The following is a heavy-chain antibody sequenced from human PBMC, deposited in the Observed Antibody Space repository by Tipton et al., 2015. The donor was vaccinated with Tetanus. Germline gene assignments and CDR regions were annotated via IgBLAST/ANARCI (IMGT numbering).Heavy chain of an antibody. V-gene: IGHV4-59*02. D-gene: IGHD2-8*01. CDR1: GDSGSRHY. J-gene: IGHJ5*02. CDR2: IFYSGNS. CDR3: ARGLIDDFLDSRIFFAA. Sequence: TLSLTCSVSGDSGSRHYWSWIRQPPGKALEWIGDIFYSGNSISNPSFSSRVTISVDTSRTLFSLTLIAVTAADTADYFCARGLIDDFLDSRIFFAAWGPGPLVTVSS.